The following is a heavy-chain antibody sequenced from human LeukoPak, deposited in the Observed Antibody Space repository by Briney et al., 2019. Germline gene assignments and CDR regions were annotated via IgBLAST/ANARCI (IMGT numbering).Heavy chain of an antibody. J-gene: IGHJ4*02. D-gene: IGHD6-13*01. Sequence: GGSLSLSCAASGFTFSSYAMHWVRQAPGKGLEWVAVISYDGSNKYYADSVKGRFTISRDNSKNTLYLQMDSLRAEDTAVYYCASGEIAAAEGTWGQGTLVTVSS. V-gene: IGHV3-30-3*01. CDR2: ISYDGSNK. CDR3: ASGEIAAAEGT. CDR1: GFTFSSYA.